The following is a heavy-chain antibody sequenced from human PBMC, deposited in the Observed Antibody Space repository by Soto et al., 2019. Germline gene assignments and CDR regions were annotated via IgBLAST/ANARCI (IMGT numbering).Heavy chain of an antibody. J-gene: IGHJ5*02. V-gene: IGHV3-21*06. CDR3: ARDSGDGAANSVNHYLAA. CDR2: ISSTTHYI. Sequence: GSLRLSCAASGFTFTRYSMNWVRQAPGQGLEWVSSISSTTHYIYYVDSVKGRFTSARETAENSVYLKRTIIIAEATAVESCARDSGDGAANSVNHYLAAWGQGTIVTVSS. CDR1: GFTFTRYS. D-gene: IGHD3-10*01.